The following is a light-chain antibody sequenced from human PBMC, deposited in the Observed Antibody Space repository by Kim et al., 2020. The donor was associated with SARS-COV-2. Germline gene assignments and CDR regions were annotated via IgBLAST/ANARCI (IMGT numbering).Light chain of an antibody. Sequence: PASISCRSSQSLLHGNGYNYLDWYLQKPGQSPQLLIYLGSNRASGVPDRFSGSGSGTDFTLKISRVEAEDVGVYYCMQALQTPYSFGQGTKLEI. CDR2: LGS. CDR1: QSLLHGNGYNY. CDR3: MQALQTPYS. V-gene: IGKV2-28*01. J-gene: IGKJ2*03.